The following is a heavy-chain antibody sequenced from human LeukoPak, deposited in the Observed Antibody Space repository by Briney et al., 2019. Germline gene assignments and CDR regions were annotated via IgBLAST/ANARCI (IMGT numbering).Heavy chain of an antibody. D-gene: IGHD3-22*01. Sequence: ASVKVSCKASGYTFTGYYMHWVRQAPRQGLEWMGWINPNSGGTNYAQKFQGRVTMTRDTSISTAYMELSRLRSDDTAVYYCAREGYYHDSSGYYGLRAFDIWGQGTMVTVSS. J-gene: IGHJ3*02. CDR2: INPNSGGT. CDR1: GYTFTGYY. CDR3: AREGYYHDSSGYYGLRAFDI. V-gene: IGHV1-2*02.